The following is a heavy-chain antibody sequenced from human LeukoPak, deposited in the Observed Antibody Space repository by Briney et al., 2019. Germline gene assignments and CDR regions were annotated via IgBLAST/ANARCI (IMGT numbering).Heavy chain of an antibody. D-gene: IGHD3-22*01. CDR1: GYTFTSYA. CDR3: ARDRRSSGYYYYFDY. V-gene: IGHV1-3*01. CDR2: INAGNGNT. J-gene: IGHJ4*02. Sequence: ASVKVSCKASGYTFTSYAMHWVRQAPGQGLEWMGWINAGNGNTKYSQKFQGRVTITRDTSASTAYMELSSLRSEDTAVYYCARDRRSSGYYYYFDYWGQGTLVTVSS.